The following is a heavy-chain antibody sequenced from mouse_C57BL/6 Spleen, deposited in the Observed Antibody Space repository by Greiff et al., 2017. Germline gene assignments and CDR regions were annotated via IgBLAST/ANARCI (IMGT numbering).Heavy chain of an antibody. J-gene: IGHJ1*03. V-gene: IGHV14-1*01. CDR1: GFNIKDDY. Sequence: EVQLQQSGAELVRPGASVKLSCTASGFNIKDDYMHWVKQRPEQGLEWIGRIDPEDGDTEYAPKFQGKATMTADTSSNTAYLQLSSLTSEDTAVYYCTTVYYYGNGCRWYYDVWGTGTTVTVAS. CDR2: IDPEDGDT. D-gene: IGHD1-1*01. CDR3: TTVYYYGNGCRWYYDV.